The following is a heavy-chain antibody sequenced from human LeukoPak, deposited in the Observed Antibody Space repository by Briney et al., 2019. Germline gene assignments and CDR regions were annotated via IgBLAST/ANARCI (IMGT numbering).Heavy chain of an antibody. CDR1: GFTFSAYG. Sequence: PGGSLRLSCAASGFTFSAYGMHWVRQAPGKGLEWVAFVRNDGSNEYYPDSVKGRFTISRDNSRNTLYLQMNSLRAEDTAVYYCAKGGSSSHNWFDPWGQGTLVTVSS. CDR2: VRNDGSNE. V-gene: IGHV3-30*02. CDR3: AKGGSSSHNWFDP. D-gene: IGHD6-13*01. J-gene: IGHJ5*02.